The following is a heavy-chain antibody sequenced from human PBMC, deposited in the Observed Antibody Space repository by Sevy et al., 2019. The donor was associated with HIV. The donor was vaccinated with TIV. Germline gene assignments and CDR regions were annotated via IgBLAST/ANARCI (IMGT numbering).Heavy chain of an antibody. J-gene: IGHJ6*02. CDR2: IYYSGST. Sequence: QSQTLSLTCTVSGGSISSYYWSWIRQPPGKGLEWIGYIYYSGSTNYNPSLKSRVTISVDTSKNQFSLKLSSVTAADTAVYYCARYSSSSLGYYYYYGMDVWGQGTTVTVSS. V-gene: IGHV4-59*01. D-gene: IGHD6-6*01. CDR1: GGSISSYY. CDR3: ARYSSSSLGYYYYYGMDV.